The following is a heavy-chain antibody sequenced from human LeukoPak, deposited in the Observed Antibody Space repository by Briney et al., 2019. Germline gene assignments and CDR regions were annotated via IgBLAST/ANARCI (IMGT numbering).Heavy chain of an antibody. D-gene: IGHD3-16*01. V-gene: IGHV3-30*02. CDR1: GFTLSSYG. CDR2: IQYDGSNK. CDR3: AKDYVEGVNWCDP. Sequence: GGSLRLSCAASGFTLSSYGMHWVRQAPGKGLEWVAFIQYDGSNKYYADSVKGRFTISRDNSKNTLYLQMHSLRGEDTVVYYCAKDYVEGVNWCDPWGEGPLVTVSS. J-gene: IGHJ5*02.